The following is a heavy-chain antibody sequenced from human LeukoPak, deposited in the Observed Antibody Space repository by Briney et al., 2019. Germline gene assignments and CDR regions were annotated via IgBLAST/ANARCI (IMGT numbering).Heavy chain of an antibody. CDR1: GGTFSSYA. J-gene: IGHJ5*02. CDR3: ARDEVVVTSTLFDP. CDR2: ISAYNDDT. V-gene: IGHV1-18*01. Sequence: ASVKVSCKASGGTFSSYAISWVRQAPGQGPEWMGWISAYNDDTNYAQKFQGRLTMTADTSTSTAYMELRSLRSDDTAVYYCARDEVVVTSTLFDPWGQGTLVTVSS. D-gene: IGHD2-15*01.